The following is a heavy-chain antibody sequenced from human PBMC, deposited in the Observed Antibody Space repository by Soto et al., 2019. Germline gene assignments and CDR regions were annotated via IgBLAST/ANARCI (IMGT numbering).Heavy chain of an antibody. CDR1: SGSISSSNW. CDR2: IYHSGST. D-gene: IGHD4-17*01. V-gene: IGHV4-4*02. Sequence: QVQLQESGPGLVKPSGTLSLTCAVSSGSISSSNWWSWVRQPPGKGLEWIGEIYHSGSTNYNPSLTRRVTISVDKSKNQFSLKLSSVTAADTAVYYCASRYYGDYVFSYWGQGTLVTVSS. CDR3: ASRYYGDYVFSY. J-gene: IGHJ4*02.